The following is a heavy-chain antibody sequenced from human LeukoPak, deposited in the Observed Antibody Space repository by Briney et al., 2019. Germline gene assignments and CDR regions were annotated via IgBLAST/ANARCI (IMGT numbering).Heavy chain of an antibody. Sequence: ASVKVSCRASDFTFISYGISWVRQAPGQGLEWMGWISAYDGDTYYAQKVQDRVTVTIDTSTNTVDMELRSLNSDDTAAYYCASLSPRGSYPFFDYWGQGTLVTVSS. J-gene: IGHJ4*02. CDR1: DFTFISYG. CDR3: ASLSPRGSYPFFDY. D-gene: IGHD1-26*01. CDR2: ISAYDGDT. V-gene: IGHV1-18*01.